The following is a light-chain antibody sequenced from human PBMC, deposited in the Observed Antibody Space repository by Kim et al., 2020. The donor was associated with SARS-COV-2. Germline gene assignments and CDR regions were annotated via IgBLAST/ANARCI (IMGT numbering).Light chain of an antibody. CDR2: GAF. CDR3: QQYSKWPYT. V-gene: IGKV3-15*01. Sequence: VSPGERSTLSCRASQSVGKSLAWYQQIRGRAPRLLMYGAFTRATGVPARFSGSGSGTDFTLTISSLQSEDFAVYFCQQYSKWPYTFGKGTKLEI. J-gene: IGKJ2*01. CDR1: QSVGKS.